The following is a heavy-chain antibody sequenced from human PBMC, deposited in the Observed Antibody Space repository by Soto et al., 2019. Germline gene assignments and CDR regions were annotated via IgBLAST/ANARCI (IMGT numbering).Heavy chain of an antibody. D-gene: IGHD4-17*01. CDR2: IHHSGST. CDR1: GGSLSSGAYY. CDR3: ARDDYSPFDY. Sequence: SETLSLTCTVSGGSLSSGAYYWSWIRQHPGKGLEWIGYIHHSGSTYYNPSLKSRVTISMDTPKNQFSLKLSSVTAADTAVYYCARDDYSPFDYWGQGTLVTVSS. J-gene: IGHJ4*02. V-gene: IGHV4-31*03.